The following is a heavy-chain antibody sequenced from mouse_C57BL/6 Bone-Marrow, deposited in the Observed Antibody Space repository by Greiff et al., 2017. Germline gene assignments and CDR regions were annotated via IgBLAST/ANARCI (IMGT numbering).Heavy chain of an antibody. J-gene: IGHJ3*01. Sequence: EVPLQQSGPVLVKPGASVKMSCKASGYTFTDYYMNWVKQSHGKSLEWIGVINPYNGGTSYNQKFKGKATLTVDKSSSTAYMELNSLTSEDSAVYYCARERGLLLFAYWGQGTLVTVSA. CDR1: GYTFTDYY. V-gene: IGHV1-19*01. D-gene: IGHD2-3*01. CDR3: ARERGLLLFAY. CDR2: INPYNGGT.